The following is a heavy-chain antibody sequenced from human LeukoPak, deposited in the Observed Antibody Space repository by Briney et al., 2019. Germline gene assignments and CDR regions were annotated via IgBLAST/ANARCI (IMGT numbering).Heavy chain of an antibody. CDR1: GGSISSYY. D-gene: IGHD3-10*01. CDR2: IYYSGST. Sequence: SETLSLTCTVSGGSISSYYWSWIRQPPGKGLEWIGYIYYSGSTNYNPSLKSRVTISVDTSKNQFSLKLSSVTAADTAVYYCARSMVSYYYGMDVWGQGTTVTVSS. J-gene: IGHJ6*02. V-gene: IGHV4-59*08. CDR3: ARSMVSYYYGMDV.